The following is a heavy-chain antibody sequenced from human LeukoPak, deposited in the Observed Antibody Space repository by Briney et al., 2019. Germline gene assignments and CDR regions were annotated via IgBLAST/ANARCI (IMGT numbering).Heavy chain of an antibody. CDR1: GYTFTSYG. CDR3: ARDLLSHYDFWSGYGY. V-gene: IGHV1-18*01. J-gene: IGHJ4*02. D-gene: IGHD3-3*01. CDR2: ISAYNGNT. Sequence: GASVKVSCKASGYTFTSYGISWVRQAPGQGLEWMGWISAYNGNTNYAQKLQGRVTMTTDTSTSTAYMELRSLRSDDTAVYYCARDLLSHYDFWSGYGYWGQGTLVTVSS.